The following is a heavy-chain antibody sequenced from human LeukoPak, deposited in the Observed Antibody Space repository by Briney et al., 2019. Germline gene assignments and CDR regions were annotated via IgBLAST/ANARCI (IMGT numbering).Heavy chain of an antibody. CDR3: VRDNSGFSPDH. D-gene: IGHD3-22*01. CDR2: IYWNDDE. J-gene: IGHJ4*02. CDR1: GFSPSTSGVG. V-gene: IGHV2-5*01. Sequence: SGPTLVNPTQSLTLTCTSSGFSPSTSGVGVGWIRQPPGKALEWLGLIYWNDDERYNPSLNNRLTITKDTSNNQVVLTMPNMDPVDTATYYCVRDNSGFSPDHWGQGTLVTVSS.